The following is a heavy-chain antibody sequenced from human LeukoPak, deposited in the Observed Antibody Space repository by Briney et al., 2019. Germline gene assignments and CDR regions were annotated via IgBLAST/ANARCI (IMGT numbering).Heavy chain of an antibody. D-gene: IGHD5-18*01. CDR3: ARMHRYGRC. V-gene: IGHV3-7*01. J-gene: IGHJ4*02. CDR2: LKEDRTEE. Sequence: GGSLRLSCAASGFDFSSFSMSWVRQAPGKGLEWVANLKEDRTEEEYLDSVKGRSTIFRDNVKNSLDLQMNSLRAEDTAVYYCARMHRYGRCWGQGIRVTVSS. CDR1: GFDFSSFS.